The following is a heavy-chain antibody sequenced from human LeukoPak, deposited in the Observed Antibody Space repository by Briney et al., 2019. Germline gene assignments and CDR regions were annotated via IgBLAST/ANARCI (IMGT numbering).Heavy chain of an antibody. CDR2: INWNGGST. J-gene: IGHJ6*03. CDR3: ARVNTAMGYYYYYYMDV. Sequence: GGSLRLSCAASGFTFSSYAMSWVRQAPGKGLEWVSGINWNGGSTGYADSVKGRFTISRDNAKNSLYLQMNSLRAEDSALYYCARVNTAMGYYYYYYMDVWGQGTTVTVSS. V-gene: IGHV3-20*04. D-gene: IGHD5-18*01. CDR1: GFTFSSYA.